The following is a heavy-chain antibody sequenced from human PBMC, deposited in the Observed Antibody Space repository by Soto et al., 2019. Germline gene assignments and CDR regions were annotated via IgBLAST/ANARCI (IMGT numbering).Heavy chain of an antibody. CDR1: GGSFSGYY. CDR2: INHSGST. CDR3: ARGDTYYYDSSGYYLPAQHFDY. Sequence: SETLSLTCAVYGGSFSGYYWSWIRQPPGKGLEWIGEINHSGSTNYNPSLKSRVTISVDTSKNQFSLKLSSVTAADTAVYYCARGDTYYYDSSGYYLPAQHFDYWGQGTLVPVSS. D-gene: IGHD3-22*01. J-gene: IGHJ4*02. V-gene: IGHV4-34*01.